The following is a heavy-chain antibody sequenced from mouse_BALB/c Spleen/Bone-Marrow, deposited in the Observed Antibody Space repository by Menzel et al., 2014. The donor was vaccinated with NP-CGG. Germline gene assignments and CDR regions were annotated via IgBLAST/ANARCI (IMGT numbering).Heavy chain of an antibody. Sequence: EVKLMESGGGLVQPGGSLKLSCATSGFTFSDYYMYWVRQTPEKRLGWVAYISNGGGSTYYPDTVKGRFTISRDNAKNTLYLQMSRLKSEDTAMYYCARHAEVRRDAMDYWGQGTSVTVSS. CDR3: ARHAEVRRDAMDY. V-gene: IGHV5-12*02. CDR2: ISNGGGST. D-gene: IGHD2-14*01. CDR1: GFTFSDYY. J-gene: IGHJ4*01.